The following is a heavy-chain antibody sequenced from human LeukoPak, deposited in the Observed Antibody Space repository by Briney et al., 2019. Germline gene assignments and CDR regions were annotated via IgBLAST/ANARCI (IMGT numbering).Heavy chain of an antibody. CDR1: GFTFSSFA. CDR2: ISGSGGST. Sequence: GGSLRLSCAASGFTFSSFAMSWVRQAPGKGLEWVSSISGSGGSTYYADSVKGRFTISRDNSKNTLYVQMNSLRAEDTAVYYCAKDRLYQLLDYWGQGTLVTVSS. J-gene: IGHJ4*02. V-gene: IGHV3-23*01. D-gene: IGHD2-2*01. CDR3: AKDRLYQLLDY.